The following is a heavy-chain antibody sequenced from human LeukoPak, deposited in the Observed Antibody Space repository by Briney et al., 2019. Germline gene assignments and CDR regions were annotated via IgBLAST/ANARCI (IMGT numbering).Heavy chain of an antibody. D-gene: IGHD2-21*01. CDR2: ISTSSSYI. CDR1: GFTFSSYS. J-gene: IGHJ4*02. CDR3: ARGHIVVMADDDVFDY. V-gene: IGHV3-21*01. Sequence: PGGSLRLSCAASGFTFSSYSMNWVRQAPGKGLEWVSSISTSSSYIYYADSVKGRFTISRDNAKKSLYLEMNSLRAEDTAVYYCARGHIVVMADDDVFDYWGQGTLVTVSS.